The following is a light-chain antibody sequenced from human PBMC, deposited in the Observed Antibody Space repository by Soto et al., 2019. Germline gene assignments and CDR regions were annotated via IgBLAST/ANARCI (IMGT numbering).Light chain of an antibody. CDR1: QDIGTW. J-gene: IGKJ1*01. CDR3: QQYENYWT. Sequence: DIQITQSPSTLRASVGRRFTSTCRASQDIGTWLAWYQQKPEKAPKVLIYRASHLESGVPSRFSASGSGTEFSLTINRLQADDFATYYCQQYENYWTFGQGTKVDIK. CDR2: RAS. V-gene: IGKV1-5*03.